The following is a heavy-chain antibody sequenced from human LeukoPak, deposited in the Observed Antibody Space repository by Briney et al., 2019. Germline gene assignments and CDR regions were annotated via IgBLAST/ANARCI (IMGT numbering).Heavy chain of an antibody. Sequence: ASVKVSCMASGYTFTNYDINWVRQATGQGLEWMGWMNPNSGNTGYAQKFQGRVTITRNNSISTAYMELSSLRSEDTAVYYCARAYSSGWFDFDYWGQGTLVTVSS. CDR2: MNPNSGNT. CDR3: ARAYSSGWFDFDY. V-gene: IGHV1-8*03. D-gene: IGHD6-19*01. J-gene: IGHJ4*02. CDR1: GYTFTNYD.